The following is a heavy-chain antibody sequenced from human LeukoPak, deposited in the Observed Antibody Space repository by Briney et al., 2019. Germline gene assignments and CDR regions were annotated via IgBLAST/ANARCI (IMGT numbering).Heavy chain of an antibody. D-gene: IGHD6-19*01. Sequence: GGSLRLSCAASGFTFSSYGMHWVRQAPGKGLEWVANIKEDGSEKYYVDSVKGRFTISRDNAENSLYLQMNSLRVEDTAVYYCARSKLAVDGNFFDYWGQGTLVTVSS. J-gene: IGHJ4*02. V-gene: IGHV3-7*01. CDR2: IKEDGSEK. CDR1: GFTFSSYG. CDR3: ARSKLAVDGNFFDY.